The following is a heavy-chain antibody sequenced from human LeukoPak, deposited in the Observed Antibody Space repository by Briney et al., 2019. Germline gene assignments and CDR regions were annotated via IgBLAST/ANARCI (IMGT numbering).Heavy chain of an antibody. CDR2: INHSGST. CDR3: ARGRRTGSYYYYGMDV. V-gene: IGHV4-34*01. J-gene: IGHJ6*02. D-gene: IGHD1-14*01. CDR1: GGSFSGYY. Sequence: PSETLSLTCAVYGGSFSGYYWSWIRQPPGKGLEWIGEINHSGSTNYNPSLKSRVTISVDTSKNQFSLKLSSVTAADTAVYYCARGRRTGSYYYYGMDVWGQGTTVTVSS.